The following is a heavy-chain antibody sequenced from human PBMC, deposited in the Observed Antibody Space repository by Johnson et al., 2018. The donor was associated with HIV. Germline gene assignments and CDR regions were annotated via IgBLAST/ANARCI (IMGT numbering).Heavy chain of an antibody. D-gene: IGHD2-8*01. J-gene: IGHJ3*01. V-gene: IGHV3-66*03. CDR2: INWNGGTI. CDR3: AKGGGKWSYSFDV. Sequence: VQLVESGGGLIQPGGSLRLSCAASGFTVSSNYMSWIRQAPGKGLEWVSGINWNGGTIGYADSVKGRFTISRDNSKNTLYLQMNNLRTEDTGLYYCAKGGGKWSYSFDVWGQGTMVSVSS. CDR1: GFTVSSNY.